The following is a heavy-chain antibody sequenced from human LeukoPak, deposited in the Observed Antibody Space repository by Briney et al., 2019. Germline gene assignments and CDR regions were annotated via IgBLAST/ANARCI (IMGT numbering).Heavy chain of an antibody. CDR2: ISSSSSYI. CDR1: GFTFSAYT. D-gene: IGHD7-27*01. V-gene: IGHV3-21*01. Sequence: GGSLRLSCAASGFTFSAYTMNWVRQAPGKGLEWVSSISSSSSYIHYPDSVKGRFTISRDNAKNSLCLQMSNLRAEDTAVYYCARAWGYYGMDVWGQGTTVTVSS. J-gene: IGHJ6*02. CDR3: ARAWGYYGMDV.